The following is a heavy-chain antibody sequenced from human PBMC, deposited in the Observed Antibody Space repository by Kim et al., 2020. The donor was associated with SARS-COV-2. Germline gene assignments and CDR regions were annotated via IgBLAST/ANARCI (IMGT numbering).Heavy chain of an antibody. D-gene: IGHD6-19*01. J-gene: IGHJ4*02. CDR3: ARGPYDEQWLVPGAFDY. Sequence: LKSRVTISVDTSKNQCSLTLRSVTAADTAVYYCARGPYDEQWLVPGAFDYWGQGTLVTVSS. V-gene: IGHV4-59*09.